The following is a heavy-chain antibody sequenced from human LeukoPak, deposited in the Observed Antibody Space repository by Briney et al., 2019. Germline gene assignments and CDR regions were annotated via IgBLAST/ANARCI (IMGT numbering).Heavy chain of an antibody. Sequence: GGSLRLSCAASGFTFSDYYMSWIRQAPGKGLEWVSYISSSGSTIYYADSVKGRFTISRDNAKNSLYLQMNSLRAEDTAVYCCAREPRGSIFTMIVVVDDAFDIWGQGTMVTVSS. CDR3: AREPRGSIFTMIVVVDDAFDI. CDR2: ISSSGSTI. CDR1: GFTFSDYY. J-gene: IGHJ3*02. D-gene: IGHD3-22*01. V-gene: IGHV3-11*04.